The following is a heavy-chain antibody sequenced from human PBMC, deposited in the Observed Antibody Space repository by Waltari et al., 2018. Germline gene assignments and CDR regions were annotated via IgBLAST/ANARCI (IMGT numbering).Heavy chain of an antibody. D-gene: IGHD5-12*01. J-gene: IGHJ4*02. V-gene: IGHV3-20*01. CDR3: ARAGDIVATMESYYLDY. CDR2: INWNGGST. CDR1: GFTFDDYG. Sequence: EVQLVESGGGVVRPGGSLRLSCAASGFTFDDYGMSWARQAPGQGLEWVSGINWNGGSTGYADSVKGRFTISRDNAKNSLYLQMNSLRAEDTALYHCARAGDIVATMESYYLDYWGQGTLVTVSS.